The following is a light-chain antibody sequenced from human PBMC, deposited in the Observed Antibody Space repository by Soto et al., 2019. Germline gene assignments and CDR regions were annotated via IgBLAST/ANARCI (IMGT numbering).Light chain of an antibody. CDR1: QGISSY. Sequence: DIQLTRSPSFLSASVGDRVTITCRASQGISSYLAWCQQKPGKAPKLLIYAASTLQSGVPSRFSGTGSGTEFTLTISSLQPEDFAIYYCQQLHSYPRTFGQGTKVEI. CDR3: QQLHSYPRT. J-gene: IGKJ1*01. V-gene: IGKV1-9*01. CDR2: AAS.